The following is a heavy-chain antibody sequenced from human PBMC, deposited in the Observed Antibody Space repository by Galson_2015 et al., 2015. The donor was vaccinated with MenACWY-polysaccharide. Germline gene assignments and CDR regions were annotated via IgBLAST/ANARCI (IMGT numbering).Heavy chain of an antibody. CDR2: INSDGSST. J-gene: IGHJ4*02. D-gene: IGHD3-22*01. CDR1: GFTFSSYW. V-gene: IGHV3-74*01. Sequence: SLRLSCAASGFTFSSYWMHWVRQAPGKGLVWVSRINSDGSSTSYADSVKGRFTISRDNAKNALYLQMNSLRAEDTAVYYCAREDRNYYDPYWGQGSLVTASS. CDR3: AREDRNYYDPY.